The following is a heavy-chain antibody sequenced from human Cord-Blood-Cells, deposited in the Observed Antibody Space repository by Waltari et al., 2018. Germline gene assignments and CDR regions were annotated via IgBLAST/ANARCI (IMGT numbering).Heavy chain of an antibody. Sequence: EVQLVESGGGLVQHGGSLRRSCAASGFTFRSYELHGVRQAPGKGLEGVSYISSSGSTIYYADSVKGRFTISRDNAKNSLYLQMNSLRAEDTAVYYCARSLGSKTDYWGQGTLVTVSS. CDR2: ISSSGSTI. D-gene: IGHD3-10*01. V-gene: IGHV3-48*03. CDR1: GFTFRSYE. CDR3: ARSLGSKTDY. J-gene: IGHJ4*02.